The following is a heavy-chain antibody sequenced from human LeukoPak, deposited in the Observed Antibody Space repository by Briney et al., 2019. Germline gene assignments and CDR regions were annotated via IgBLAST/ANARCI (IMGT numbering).Heavy chain of an antibody. CDR2: IWYDGSNK. V-gene: IGHV3-33*01. CDR3: ARDTYYYDSSGYEFDY. J-gene: IGHJ4*02. Sequence: PGRSLRLSCAASGFTFSSYGMHWVRQAPGKGLERVAVIWYDGSNKYYADSVKGRFTISRDNSKNTLYLQMNSLRAEDTAVYYCARDTYYYDSSGYEFDYWGQGTLVTVSS. CDR1: GFTFSSYG. D-gene: IGHD3-22*01.